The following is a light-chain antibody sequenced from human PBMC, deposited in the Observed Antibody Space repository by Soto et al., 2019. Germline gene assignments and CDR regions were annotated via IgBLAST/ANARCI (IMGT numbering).Light chain of an antibody. J-gene: IGKJ2*01. Sequence: EIVLTQSPGTLYLSPGERATLSCRASQSVSSSYLAWYQQKPGQAPRLLIYGASSRATGIPDSFSGSGSGTDFTLTISRLEPEDFAVYYCQRYGSSPNTFGQGTKLEIK. CDR2: GAS. V-gene: IGKV3-20*01. CDR1: QSVSSSY. CDR3: QRYGSSPNT.